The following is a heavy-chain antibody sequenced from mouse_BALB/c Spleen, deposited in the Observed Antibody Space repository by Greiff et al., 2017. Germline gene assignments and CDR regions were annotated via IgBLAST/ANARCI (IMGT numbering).Heavy chain of an antibody. CDR3: ARDPYYYGSSYRWYVDV. J-gene: IGHJ1*01. V-gene: IGHV5-6-3*01. D-gene: IGHD1-1*01. CDR1: GFTFSSYG. CDR2: INSNGGST. Sequence: EVKLVESGGGLVQPGGSLKLSCAASGFTFSSYGMSWVRQTPDKRLELVATINSNGGSTYYPDSVKGRFTISRDNAKNTLYLQMSSLKSEDTAMYYCARDPYYYGSSYRWYVDVWGAGTTVTVSA.